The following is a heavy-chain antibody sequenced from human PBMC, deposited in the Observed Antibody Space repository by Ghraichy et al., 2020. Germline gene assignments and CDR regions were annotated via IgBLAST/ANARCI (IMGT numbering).Heavy chain of an antibody. CDR3: ARDMGSFSKIDY. Sequence: GESLNISCVASGFTFKNFAMHWVRQAPGKGLGSVAIISFDGGNKYYVDSVKGRFTISRDNSKNTLHLQMNSLRGDDTAIYYCARDMGSFSKIDYWGQGTLVTVSS. D-gene: IGHD6-13*01. CDR1: GFTFKNFA. CDR2: ISFDGGNK. V-gene: IGHV3-30*01. J-gene: IGHJ4*02.